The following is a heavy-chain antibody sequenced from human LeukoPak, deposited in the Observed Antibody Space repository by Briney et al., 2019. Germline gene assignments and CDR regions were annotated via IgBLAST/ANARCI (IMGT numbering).Heavy chain of an antibody. J-gene: IGHJ4*02. CDR1: GGSFSGYY. Sequence: SETLSLTCAVSGGSFSGYYWSWIRQPPGKGLEWIGEINVGGSTNYGPSLKSRVTMSVDTAKYQFSLTLTSVTAADTAVYYCARGRNYYDNSGYYSLIFDHWGQGTLVTVSS. CDR2: INVGGST. V-gene: IGHV4-34*01. CDR3: ARGRNYYDNSGYYSLIFDH. D-gene: IGHD3-22*01.